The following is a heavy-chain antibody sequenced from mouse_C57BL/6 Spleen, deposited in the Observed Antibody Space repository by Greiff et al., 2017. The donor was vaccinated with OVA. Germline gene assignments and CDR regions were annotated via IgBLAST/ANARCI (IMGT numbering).Heavy chain of an antibody. Sequence: QVQLQQSGAELVQPSASVKLSCKASGYTFTSYWMQWVKQSPGQGLEWIGEIDPSDSYTNYNQKFKGKATSTVDSSSSTAYKQLSSLTSKESAVYYGARSGFYSASSTVVADYWGQGTTLTVSS. CDR3: ARSGFYSASSTVVADY. D-gene: IGHD1-1*01. CDR2: IDPSDSYT. V-gene: IGHV1-50*01. J-gene: IGHJ2*01. CDR1: GYTFTSYW.